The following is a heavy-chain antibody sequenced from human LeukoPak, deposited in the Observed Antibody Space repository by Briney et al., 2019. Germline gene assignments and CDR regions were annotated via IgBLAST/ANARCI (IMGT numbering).Heavy chain of an antibody. CDR1: GGSISTSNYY. J-gene: IGHJ4*02. V-gene: IGHV4-39*07. Sequence: PSETLSLTCTVSGGSISTSNYYWGWIRQPPGKGLEWIGNIFYSGSTYYSPSLKSRVTISVDTSKNQFSLKLSSVTAADTAVYYCARRHVEYSSSSDPYYFDYWGQGTLVTVSS. CDR3: ARRHVEYSSSSDPYYFDY. CDR2: IFYSGST. D-gene: IGHD6-6*01.